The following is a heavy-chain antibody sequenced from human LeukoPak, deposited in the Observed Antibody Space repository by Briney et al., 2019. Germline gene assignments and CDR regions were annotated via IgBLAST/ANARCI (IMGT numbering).Heavy chain of an antibody. Sequence: SETLSLTCTVSGGSIRSSYYYWGWIRQPPGKGLEWIGSIYASGSTYYNPSLKSRVTISVDTSKNQFSLKLISVAAADTALYYCARHYGPGGQGTLVTVSS. CDR2: IYASGST. V-gene: IGHV4-39*01. CDR3: ARHYGP. CDR1: GGSIRSSYYY. D-gene: IGHD3-10*01. J-gene: IGHJ5*02.